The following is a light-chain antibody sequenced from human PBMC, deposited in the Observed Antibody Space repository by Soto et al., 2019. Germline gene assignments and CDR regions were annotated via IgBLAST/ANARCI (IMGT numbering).Light chain of an antibody. CDR1: SSDLGSYNL. CDR2: EVS. J-gene: IGLJ1*01. CDR3: CSYAGSSSYV. Sequence: QSVLTQPASVSGSPGQSITISCTGTSSDLGSYNLVSWYQQHPGKAPKFMIYEVSKRPPGVSNRFSGSKSGNTASLTISGLQAEDEADYYCCSYAGSSSYVFGTGTKVTVL. V-gene: IGLV2-23*02.